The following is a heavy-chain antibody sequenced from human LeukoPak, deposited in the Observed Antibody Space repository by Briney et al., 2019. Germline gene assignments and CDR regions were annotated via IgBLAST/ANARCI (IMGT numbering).Heavy chain of an antibody. CDR2: IIPIFGTA. D-gene: IGHD3-22*01. V-gene: IGHV1-69*13. J-gene: IGHJ3*02. Sequence: SVKVSCKASGGTFSSYAISWVRQAPGQGLEWMGGIIPIFGTANYAQKFQGRVTITADESTSTAYMELSSLRSEDTAVYYCVRGPRYYDDSGFHYGVFDIWGQGTVVTVSS. CDR1: GGTFSSYA. CDR3: VRGPRYYDDSGFHYGVFDI.